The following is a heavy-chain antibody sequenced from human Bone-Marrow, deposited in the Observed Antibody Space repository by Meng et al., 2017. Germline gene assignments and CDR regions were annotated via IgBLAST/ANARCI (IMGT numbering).Heavy chain of an antibody. CDR2: IYHSGNT. CDR1: GGSISSSNW. D-gene: IGHD6-13*01. J-gene: IGHJ4*02. Sequence: VQLQESGPGLVRPSGTLSLTCAVSGGSISSSNWWSWVRQPPGKGLGWIGEIYHSGNTNYNASLKSRVTLSIDKSKNQFSLKLSSVTAADTAVYYCARKAVAGNFDYWGQGTLVTVSS. V-gene: IGHV4-4*02. CDR3: ARKAVAGNFDY.